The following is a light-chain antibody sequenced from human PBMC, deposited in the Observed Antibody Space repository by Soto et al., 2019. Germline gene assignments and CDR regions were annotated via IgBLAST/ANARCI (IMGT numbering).Light chain of an antibody. J-gene: IGLJ1*01. CDR1: SSDVGGYKY. CDR2: EVS. CDR3: ISYTSSSNYV. Sequence: QSVLTPPGSVSWSPGHSIAISCTGTSSDVGGYKYVSWYQQHPGKAPKLMIYEVSNRPSGISNRFSGSKSGNTASLTISGLQAEDQAEHYCISYTSSSNYVFGTGTKVTVL. V-gene: IGLV2-14*01.